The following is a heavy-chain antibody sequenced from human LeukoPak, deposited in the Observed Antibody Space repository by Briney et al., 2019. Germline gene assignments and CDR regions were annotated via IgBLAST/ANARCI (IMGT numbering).Heavy chain of an antibody. J-gene: IGHJ5*02. V-gene: IGHV4-59*01. D-gene: IGHD6-19*01. CDR1: GGSIRSSY. CDR3: ARDGYSSGWYPWFDP. CDR2: IYYSGST. Sequence: SETLSLTCTVSGGSIRSSYWSWIRQPPGKGLEWIGYIYYSGSTNYNPSLKSRVTISVDTSKNQFSLKLSSVTAADTAVYYCARDGYSSGWYPWFDPWGQGTLVTAS.